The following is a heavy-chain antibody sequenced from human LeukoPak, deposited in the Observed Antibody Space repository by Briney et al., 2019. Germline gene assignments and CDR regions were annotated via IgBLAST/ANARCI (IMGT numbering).Heavy chain of an antibody. Sequence: GESLKISCKGSGYSFTSYWIGWVRQMPGKGLEWMGIIYPGDSDTRYSPSFQGQVTISADKSISTAYLQWSSLKASDTAMYYCARHVPDILTGFPYGLVDYWGQGTLVTVPS. CDR1: GYSFTSYW. V-gene: IGHV5-51*01. D-gene: IGHD3-9*01. J-gene: IGHJ4*02. CDR3: ARHVPDILTGFPYGLVDY. CDR2: IYPGDSDT.